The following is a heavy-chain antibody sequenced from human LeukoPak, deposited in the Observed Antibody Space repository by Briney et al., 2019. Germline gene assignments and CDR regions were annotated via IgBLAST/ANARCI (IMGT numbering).Heavy chain of an antibody. J-gene: IGHJ3*02. CDR3: ATDMASGYYGYDAFDI. D-gene: IGHD3-22*01. V-gene: IGHV3-7*01. CDR2: IKQDGSVK. Sequence: PGGSLRLSCAASGFTSSSYWMSWVRQAPGQGLEWVAKIKQDGSVKYSVDSVQGRFTISCEKAKNSLYLQMNSLRAEDTAGYYCATDMASGYYGYDAFDIWGQGTMVTVSS. CDR1: GFTSSSYW.